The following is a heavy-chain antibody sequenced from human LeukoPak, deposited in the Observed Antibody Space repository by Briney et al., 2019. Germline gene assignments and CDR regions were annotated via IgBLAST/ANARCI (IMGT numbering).Heavy chain of an antibody. Sequence: GESLKISWKGSGYSFTSYWIGWVRQMPGKGLEWMGIIYPGDSDTRYSPSFQGQVTISADKSISTAYLQWSSLKASDTAMYYCARSDSDTVATIEEDAFDIWGQGTMVTVSS. V-gene: IGHV5-51*01. CDR2: IYPGDSDT. CDR1: GYSFTSYW. D-gene: IGHD5-12*01. J-gene: IGHJ3*02. CDR3: ARSDSDTVATIEEDAFDI.